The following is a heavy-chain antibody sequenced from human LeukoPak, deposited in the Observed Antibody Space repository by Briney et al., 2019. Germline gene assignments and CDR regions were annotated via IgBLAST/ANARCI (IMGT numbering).Heavy chain of an antibody. CDR1: GYTFTSYG. V-gene: IGHV1-18*01. CDR3: ASRDLGSSGFDY. Sequence: ASVKVSCKASGYTFTSYGISWVRQAPGQGLEWMGWISAYNGNTNYAQKFQGRVTITADESTSTAYMELSSLRSEDTAVYYCASRDLGSSGFDYWGQGTLVTVSS. D-gene: IGHD6-19*01. J-gene: IGHJ4*02. CDR2: ISAYNGNT.